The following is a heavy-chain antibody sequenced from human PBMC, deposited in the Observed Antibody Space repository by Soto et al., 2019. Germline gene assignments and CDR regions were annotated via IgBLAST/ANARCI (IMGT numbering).Heavy chain of an antibody. Sequence: PGGSLRLSCVASGFTFSSYGMHWVRQAPGKGLEWVAVISYDGSNKYYADSVKGRFTISRDNSKNTLYLQMNSLRAEDTAVYYCAKGGKTIVLVPAASPGGMDVWGQGTTVTVSS. D-gene: IGHD2-2*01. CDR3: AKGGKTIVLVPAASPGGMDV. J-gene: IGHJ6*02. CDR1: GFTFSSYG. CDR2: ISYDGSNK. V-gene: IGHV3-30*18.